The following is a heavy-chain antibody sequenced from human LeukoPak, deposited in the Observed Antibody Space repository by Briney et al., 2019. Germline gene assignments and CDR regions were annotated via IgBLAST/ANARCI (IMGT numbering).Heavy chain of an antibody. Sequence: SETLSLTCAVYGGSFSGYYWSWIRQPPGKGLEWIGYIYYSGSTNYNPSLKSRVTISVDTSKNQFSLKLSSVTAADTAVYYCARDVGAVAGFDYWGQGTLVTVSS. CDR3: ARDVGAVAGFDY. V-gene: IGHV4-59*01. CDR1: GGSFSGYY. J-gene: IGHJ4*02. D-gene: IGHD6-19*01. CDR2: IYYSGST.